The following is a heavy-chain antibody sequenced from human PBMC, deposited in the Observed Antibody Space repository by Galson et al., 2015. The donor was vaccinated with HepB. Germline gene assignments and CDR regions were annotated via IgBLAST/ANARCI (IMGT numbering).Heavy chain of an antibody. D-gene: IGHD6-13*01. Sequence: QSGAEVKKPGESLRISCKGSGYSFTSYWISWVRQMPGKGLEWMGRIDPSDSYTNYSPSFQGHVTISADKSISTAYLQWSSLKASDTAMYYCARCIVRIAAAGSYYYGMDVWGQGTTVTVSS. CDR3: ARCIVRIAAAGSYYYGMDV. CDR1: GYSFTSYW. V-gene: IGHV5-10-1*01. J-gene: IGHJ6*02. CDR2: IDPSDSYT.